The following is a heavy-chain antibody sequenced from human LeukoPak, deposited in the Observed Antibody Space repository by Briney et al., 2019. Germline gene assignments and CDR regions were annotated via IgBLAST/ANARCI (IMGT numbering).Heavy chain of an antibody. CDR2: VSSSSSYI. CDR1: GFTFSSYS. D-gene: IGHD6-13*01. J-gene: IGHJ4*02. CDR3: AKTRPLDSSSWSHGDY. Sequence: GGSLRLSCAASGFTFSSYSMNWVRQAPGKGLEWVSSVSSSSSYIYYADSVKGRFTISRDNAKNSLYLQMNSLRAEDTAVYYCAKTRPLDSSSWSHGDYWGQGTLVTVSS. V-gene: IGHV3-21*01.